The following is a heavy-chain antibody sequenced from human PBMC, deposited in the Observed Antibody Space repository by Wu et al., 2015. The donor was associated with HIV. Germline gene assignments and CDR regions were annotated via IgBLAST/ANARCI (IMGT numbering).Heavy chain of an antibody. Sequence: VQLVQSGAGPEGAWVIGEGLLPRLLEAPSATLPSAGCGRPLDKGLTWLGSIVPIFGSTSYTPTFQDRLTITADMSTTTVHMELSSLRSQDTALYFCARDPKTRGPFIEGPRNAFDVWGQGTMVAVTS. CDR3: ARDPKTRGPFIEGPRNAFDV. D-gene: IGHD1-14*01. CDR1: EAPSATLP. J-gene: IGHJ3*01. CDR2: IVPIFGST. V-gene: IGHV1-69*14.